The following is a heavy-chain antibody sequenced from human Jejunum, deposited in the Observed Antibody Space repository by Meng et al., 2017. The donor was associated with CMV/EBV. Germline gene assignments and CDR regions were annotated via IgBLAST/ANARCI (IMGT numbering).Heavy chain of an antibody. CDR1: GVTFSSDV. D-gene: IGHD1-1*01. Sequence: SCAASGVTFSSDVMHWVRQAPGKGLVWVARISHDGTITTYVDSVKGRFTISRDNARNTLYLQMNSLRAEDTAVYYCARDRNWIFDYWGRGTLVTVSS. CDR2: ISHDGTIT. J-gene: IGHJ4*02. CDR3: ARDRNWIFDY. V-gene: IGHV3-74*03.